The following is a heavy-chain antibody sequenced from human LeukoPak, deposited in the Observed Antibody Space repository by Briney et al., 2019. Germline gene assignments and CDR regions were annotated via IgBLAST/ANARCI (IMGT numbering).Heavy chain of an antibody. Sequence: PGGSLRLSCAASGFTFSSYAMSWVRQAPGKGLGWVSAISGSGGSTYYADSVKGRFTISRDNSKNTLYLQMNSLRAEDTAVYYCAKDSPRITGTTRPDWFDPWGQGTLVTVSS. CDR2: ISGSGGST. D-gene: IGHD1-7*01. J-gene: IGHJ5*02. CDR3: AKDSPRITGTTRPDWFDP. V-gene: IGHV3-23*01. CDR1: GFTFSSYA.